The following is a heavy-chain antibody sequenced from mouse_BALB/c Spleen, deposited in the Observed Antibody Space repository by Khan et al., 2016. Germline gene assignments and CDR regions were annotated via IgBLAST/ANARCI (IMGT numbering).Heavy chain of an antibody. CDR2: INPDSSTI. V-gene: IGHV4-1*02. J-gene: IGHJ1*01. D-gene: IGHD1-1*01. CDR3: ARHDYGSSGYFDV. Sequence: EVKLLESGGGLVQPGGSLKLSCAASGFGFSRYWMCWVRQAPGKGLEWIGEINPDSSTINYTPSLKDKFIISRDNAKNTLYLQMSTVRSEDTALYYCARHDYGSSGYFDVWVAGTTVTVSS. CDR1: GFGFSRYW.